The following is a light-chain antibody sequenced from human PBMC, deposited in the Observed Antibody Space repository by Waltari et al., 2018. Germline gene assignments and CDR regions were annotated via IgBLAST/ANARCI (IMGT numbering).Light chain of an antibody. CDR1: SGHSSTV. CDR3: QTGGHGTWV. CDR2: VNSDGSH. Sequence: QLVLTQSPSASASLGASVKLTCTLSSGHSSTVIAWLPQRPEKGPRYLMKVNSDGSHNKGDEIPDRFSGSSSGAERYLTISSLQSEDEGDYYCQTGGHGTWVFGGGTKLTVL. V-gene: IGLV4-69*01. J-gene: IGLJ3*02.